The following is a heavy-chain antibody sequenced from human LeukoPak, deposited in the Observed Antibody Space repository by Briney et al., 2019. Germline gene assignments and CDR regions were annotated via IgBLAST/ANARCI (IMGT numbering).Heavy chain of an antibody. CDR2: ISGSGGST. Sequence: GGSLRLSCAASGFTFSSYAMSWVRQAPGKGQEWVSAISGSGGSTYYADSVKGRFTISRDNSKNTLYLQMNSLRAEDTAVYYCAKVADSGSYPYYFDYWGQGTLVTVSS. V-gene: IGHV3-23*01. J-gene: IGHJ4*02. CDR3: AKVADSGSYPYYFDY. D-gene: IGHD1-26*01. CDR1: GFTFSSYA.